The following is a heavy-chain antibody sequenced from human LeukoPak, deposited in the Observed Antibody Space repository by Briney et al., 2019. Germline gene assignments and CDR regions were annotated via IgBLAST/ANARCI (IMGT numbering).Heavy chain of an antibody. D-gene: IGHD5-24*01. Sequence: SGGSLRLSCGASGFTFSNYAMNWVRQAPGKGLEWVSGISGSGGTTYYADSVKGRFTTSRDNSKNTLYVQMNSLRVEDTAVYYCAKDQRATISTSNWFDPWGQGTLVTVSS. CDR3: AKDQRATISTSNWFDP. J-gene: IGHJ5*02. CDR1: GFTFSNYA. CDR2: ISGSGGTT. V-gene: IGHV3-23*01.